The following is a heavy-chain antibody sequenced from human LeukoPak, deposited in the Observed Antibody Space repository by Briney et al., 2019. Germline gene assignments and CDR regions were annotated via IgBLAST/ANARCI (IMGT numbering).Heavy chain of an antibody. CDR1: GFDVSINY. CDR2: ISYTGTYI. D-gene: IGHD1-26*01. J-gene: IGHJ4*02. V-gene: IGHV3-21*04. Sequence: GGSLRLSCAASGFDVSINYMNWVRQAPGKGLEWVSSISYTGTYIYYADSVKGRFTISRDNAQNSLYLQMNSLRAEDTAIYYCVRDRGTYRPIDYWGQGTLVTVSS. CDR3: VRDRGTYRPIDY.